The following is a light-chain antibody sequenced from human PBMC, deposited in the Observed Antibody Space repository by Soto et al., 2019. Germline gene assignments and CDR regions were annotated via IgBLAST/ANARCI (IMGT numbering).Light chain of an antibody. J-gene: IGKJ1*01. CDR1: QSVSSN. CDR3: QQYNNWPPWT. CDR2: GAS. Sequence: EIVMTQSPATLSVSPGERATLSCRASQSVSSNLAWYQQKPGQAPRPLIYGASTRATGIPARFSGSGSGTEFTLTMSRLQSEDFAVYYCQQYNNWPPWTFGQGTKVEIK. V-gene: IGKV3-15*01.